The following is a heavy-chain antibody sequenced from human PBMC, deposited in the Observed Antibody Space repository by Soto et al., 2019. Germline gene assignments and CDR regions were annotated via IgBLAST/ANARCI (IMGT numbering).Heavy chain of an antibody. J-gene: IGHJ4*02. CDR2: INFDGSTT. V-gene: IGHV3-74*01. D-gene: IGHD6-19*01. CDR3: ARGPRGWYGFDY. CDR1: GFALSSSW. Sequence: EVQLVESGGGLVQPGGSLRLSCAGYGFALSSSWMHWVRQDPGKGQVWVSRINFDGSTTDYADSVRGRFTISRDNAKNTLYLEMNSLRVDDTAVYHCARGPRGWYGFDYWGQGTLVTVSS.